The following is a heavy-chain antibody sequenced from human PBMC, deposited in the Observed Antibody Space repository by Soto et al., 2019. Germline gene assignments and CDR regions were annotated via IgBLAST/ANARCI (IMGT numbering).Heavy chain of an antibody. CDR1: GFTLSSYW. D-gene: IGHD2-2*02. Sequence: EVQLVESGGGLVQTGGSLRLSCAASGFTLSSYWIHWVRQAPGKGLVWVSRINSVGSSTSYADSVKGRFTISRDNAKNTLYLQMNSLRAEDTAVYYCARQLPTAIRGGSYYSYGMDVWGQGTTVTVSS. CDR2: INSVGSST. CDR3: ARQLPTAIRGGSYYSYGMDV. V-gene: IGHV3-74*01. J-gene: IGHJ6*02.